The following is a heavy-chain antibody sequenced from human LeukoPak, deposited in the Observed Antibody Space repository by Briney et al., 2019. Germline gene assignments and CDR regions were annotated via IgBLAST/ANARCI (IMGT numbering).Heavy chain of an antibody. V-gene: IGHV3-23*01. CDR3: AKDVGYCSSTTCYKPFDY. CDR2: FSGSGGST. J-gene: IGHJ4*02. CDR1: GFTFSNYA. Sequence: GGSLRLSCAASGFTFSNYAMSWVRQAPGKGLEWVSAFSGSGGSTYYADSVKGRFTISRDNSKNTLYLQMNSLRAEDTAVYYCAKDVGYCSSTTCYKPFDYWGQGTLVTVSS. D-gene: IGHD2-2*02.